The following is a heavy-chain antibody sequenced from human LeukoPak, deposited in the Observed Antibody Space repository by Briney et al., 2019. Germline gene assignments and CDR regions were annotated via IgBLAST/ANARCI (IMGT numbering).Heavy chain of an antibody. V-gene: IGHV4-34*01. CDR1: GGSFSGYY. Sequence: SETLSLTCAVYGGSFSGYYWSWIRQPPGKGLEWIGEINHSGSTNYNPSLKSRVTISVDTSKNQFSLQLNFVTPEDTAVYYCSRGWLQQGFDSWGQGTLVTVSS. J-gene: IGHJ4*02. CDR2: INHSGST. CDR3: SRGWLQQGFDS. D-gene: IGHD5-24*01.